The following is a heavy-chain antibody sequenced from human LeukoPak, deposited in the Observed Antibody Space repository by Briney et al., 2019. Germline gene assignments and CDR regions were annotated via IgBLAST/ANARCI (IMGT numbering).Heavy chain of an antibody. D-gene: IGHD4-23*01. CDR3: AKAVDYYYYYGMDV. J-gene: IGHJ6*02. CDR1: GFTFSSYS. CDR2: TSGSGGST. V-gene: IGHV3-23*01. Sequence: GGSLRLSCVASGFTFSSYSMKWVRQPPGKGLEWVSATSGSGGSTYYADSVKGRFTISRDNSKNTLYLQMNSLRAEGTAVYYCAKAVDYYYYYGMDVWGQGTTVTVSS.